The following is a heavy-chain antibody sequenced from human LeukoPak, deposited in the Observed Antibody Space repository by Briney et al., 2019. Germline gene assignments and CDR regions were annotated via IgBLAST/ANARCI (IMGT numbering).Heavy chain of an antibody. V-gene: IGHV3-30-3*01. J-gene: IGHJ3*02. D-gene: IGHD3-22*01. Sequence: PGGSLRLSCAASGFTFSSYAMHWVRQAPGKGLEWVAVISYDGSNKYYADSVKGRFTISRDNSKNTLYLQMNSLRAEDTAVYYCARRYYYDSSGQHAFDIWGQGTMVTVSS. CDR3: ARRYYYDSSGQHAFDI. CDR2: ISYDGSNK. CDR1: GFTFSSYA.